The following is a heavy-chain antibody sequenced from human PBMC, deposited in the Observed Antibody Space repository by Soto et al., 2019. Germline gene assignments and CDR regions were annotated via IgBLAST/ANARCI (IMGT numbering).Heavy chain of an antibody. Sequence: QLQLQESGPGLVKPSETLSLTCTVSGDSISTSNYYWGWIRQPPGEGLEWIGHIFYSGGTYYNPSLKSRVTISVDTAKNQFSLNLSSITAADTAVYFCARRGGGDYLFDSWGQGMLVTVSS. D-gene: IGHD4-17*01. CDR2: IFYSGGT. V-gene: IGHV4-39*01. J-gene: IGHJ4*02. CDR3: ARRGGGDYLFDS. CDR1: GDSISTSNYY.